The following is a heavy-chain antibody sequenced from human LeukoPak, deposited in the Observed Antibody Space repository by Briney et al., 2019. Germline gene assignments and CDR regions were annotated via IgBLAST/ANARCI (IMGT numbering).Heavy chain of an antibody. CDR2: IRYDGSNK. D-gene: IGHD1-26*01. V-gene: IGHV3-30*02. CDR1: GFTFSSYG. CDR3: AKDRSGSYDYFDY. Sequence: HPGGSLRLSCAASGFTFSSYGMHWVRQAPGKGLEWVAFIRYDGSNKYYADSVKGRFTISRDNSKNTLYLQMNSLRAEDTAVYYCAKDRSGSYDYFDYWGQGTLVTVSS. J-gene: IGHJ4*02.